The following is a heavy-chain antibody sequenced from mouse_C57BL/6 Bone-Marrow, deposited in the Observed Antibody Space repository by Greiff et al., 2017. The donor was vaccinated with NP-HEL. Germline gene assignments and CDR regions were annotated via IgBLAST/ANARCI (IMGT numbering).Heavy chain of an antibody. Sequence: QVHVKQPGTELVKPGASVKLSSKASAYTFTSYWMHWVKQRPGQGLEWIGNINPSNGGTNYNEKFKSKATLTVDKSSSTAYMQLSSLTSEDSAVYYCARSGTLFAYWGQGTLVTVSA. CDR1: AYTFTSYW. J-gene: IGHJ3*01. CDR3: ARSGTLFAY. D-gene: IGHD3-1*01. V-gene: IGHV1-53*01. CDR2: INPSNGGT.